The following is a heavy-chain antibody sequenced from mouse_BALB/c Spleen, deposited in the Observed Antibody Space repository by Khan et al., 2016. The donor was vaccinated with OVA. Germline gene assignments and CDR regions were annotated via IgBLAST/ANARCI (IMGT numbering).Heavy chain of an antibody. J-gene: IGHJ2*01. D-gene: IGHD1-1*01. CDR2: INPHIGET. Sequence: EVQLQQSGPELVRPGASVKISCKASGYSFTGYFMNWVMQSPGKSLEWIGRINPHIGETFYNQRFKDKATLTVDDSSSTAQMELRSLASEDSAVYYCTRIYRSDFDYWGQGTTLTVSS. CDR3: TRIYRSDFDY. CDR1: GYSFTGYF. V-gene: IGHV1-20*02.